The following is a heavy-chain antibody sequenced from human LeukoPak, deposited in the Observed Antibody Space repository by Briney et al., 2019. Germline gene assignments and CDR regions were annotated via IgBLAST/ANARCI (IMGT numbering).Heavy chain of an antibody. CDR3: ARFAYCGGHCWYYFDY. D-gene: IGHD2-21*02. V-gene: IGHV4-34*01. CDR2: INHSGST. J-gene: IGHJ4*02. Sequence: SETLSLTCAVYGVSFSGYYWSWIRQPPGKGLEWIGEINHSGSTNYNPSLKSRVTISVDTSKNQFSLKLSSVTAADTAVYYCARFAYCGGHCWYYFDYWGQGSLVTVSS. CDR1: GVSFSGYY.